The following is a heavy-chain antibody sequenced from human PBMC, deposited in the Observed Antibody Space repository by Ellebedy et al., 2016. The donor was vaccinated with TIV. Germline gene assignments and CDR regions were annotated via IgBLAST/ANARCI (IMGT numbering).Heavy chain of an antibody. CDR2: ITDSGGKT. V-gene: IGHV3-23*01. CDR3: ARDPVGVGPAFDV. Sequence: GESLKISCAASGLTFSSHAMSWVRQAPGKGLEWVSSITDSGGKTYYADSVKGRFTISRDNSKDTLYLQMNSLRAEDTAIYYCARDPVGVGPAFDVWGQGTMVTVSS. J-gene: IGHJ3*01. CDR1: GLTFSSHA. D-gene: IGHD4-23*01.